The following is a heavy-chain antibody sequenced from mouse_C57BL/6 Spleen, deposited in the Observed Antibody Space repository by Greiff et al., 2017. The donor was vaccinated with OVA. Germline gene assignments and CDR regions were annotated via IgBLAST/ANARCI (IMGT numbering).Heavy chain of an antibody. CDR2: INPNNGGT. CDR3: ARNGYDYFDY. CDR1: GYTFTDYY. J-gene: IGHJ2*01. Sequence: EVQLQQSGPELVKPGASVKISCKASGYTFTDYYMNWVKQSHGKSLEWIGDINPNNGGTSYNQTFKGKATLTVDKSSITAYMELRSLTSEDSAVYYCARNGYDYFDYWGQGTTLTVSA. V-gene: IGHV1-26*01. D-gene: IGHD2-2*01.